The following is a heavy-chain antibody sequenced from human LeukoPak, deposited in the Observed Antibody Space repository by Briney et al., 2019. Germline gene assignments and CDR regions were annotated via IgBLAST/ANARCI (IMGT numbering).Heavy chain of an antibody. CDR1: GVTVSSNY. D-gene: IGHD2-15*01. Sequence: GGSLRLSCAASGVTVSSNYMSWVRQAPGKGLEWVSVNSGGSTYYADSVKGRFTISRDNSKNTLYLQMNSLRAEDTAVYYCARDRGCRSGGSCYYFDYWGRGTLVTVSS. V-gene: IGHV3-53*01. CDR2: NSGGST. J-gene: IGHJ4*02. CDR3: ARDRGCRSGGSCYYFDY.